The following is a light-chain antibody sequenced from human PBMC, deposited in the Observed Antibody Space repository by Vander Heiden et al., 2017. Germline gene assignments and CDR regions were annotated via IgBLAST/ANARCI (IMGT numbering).Light chain of an antibody. V-gene: IGKV2-28*01. CDR1: QSLLHSNGYNY. Sequence: TGMTQSPLSLPVTPGEPASISCRSSQSLLHSNGYNYLDWYLQKPGQSPQLLIYLGSNRASGVPDRFSGSGSGTDFTLKISRVEAEDVGVYYCRQALQTPLTFGGGTKVEIK. CDR2: LGS. CDR3: RQALQTPLT. J-gene: IGKJ4*01.